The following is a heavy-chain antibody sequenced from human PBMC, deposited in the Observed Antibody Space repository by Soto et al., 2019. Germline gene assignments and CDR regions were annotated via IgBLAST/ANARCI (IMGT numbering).Heavy chain of an antibody. Sequence: QVQLQESGPGLVKPSETMSLTCTASGASISNKYWNWIRQPPGKGLEWIGHIYNGERTNYNPSLKSRVTISVDPYKNQFSLKLGSVTAADTAVYCAQPTGWPGFDYWGQGILVTVSA. V-gene: IGHV4-59*01. J-gene: IGHJ4*02. CDR3: QPTGWPGFDY. CDR2: IYNGERT. D-gene: IGHD6-19*01. CDR1: GASISNKY.